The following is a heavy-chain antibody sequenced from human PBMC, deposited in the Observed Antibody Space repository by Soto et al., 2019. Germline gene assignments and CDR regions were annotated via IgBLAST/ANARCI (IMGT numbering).Heavy chain of an antibody. CDR2: INHSGST. V-gene: IGHV4-34*01. CDR3: AMKRFMVATAWFDP. CDR1: GGSFSGYY. D-gene: IGHD5-12*01. J-gene: IGHJ5*02. Sequence: QVQLQQWGAGLLKPSETLSLTCAVYGGSFSGYYWSWIRQPPGKGLEWIGEINHSGSTNYNPSLKSQVTISVDTSKNQFSLKLSSVTAADTAVYYCAMKRFMVATAWFDPWGQGTLVTVSS.